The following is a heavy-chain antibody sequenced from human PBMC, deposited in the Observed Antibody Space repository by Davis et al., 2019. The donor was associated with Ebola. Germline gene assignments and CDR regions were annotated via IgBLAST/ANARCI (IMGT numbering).Heavy chain of an antibody. CDR2: IYTSGST. CDR3: ARGRFNYYDSSGYSDY. D-gene: IGHD3-22*01. J-gene: IGHJ4*02. V-gene: IGHV4-4*07. CDR1: GGSISSYY. Sequence: PSETLSLTCTVSGGSISSYYWSWIRQPAGKGLEWIGRIYTSGSTNYNPSLKSRVTMSVDTSKNQFSLKLSSVTAADTAVYYCARGRFNYYDSSGYSDYWGQGTLVTVSS.